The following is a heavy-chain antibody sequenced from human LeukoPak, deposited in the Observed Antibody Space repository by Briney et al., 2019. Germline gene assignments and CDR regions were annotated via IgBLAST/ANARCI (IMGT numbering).Heavy chain of an antibody. D-gene: IGHD2-2*02. Sequence: GGSLRLSCAASGFTFSSYSMNWVRQAPGKGLEWVSSISSSSSYIYYADSVKGRFTISRDNSEDTLYLQMNSLRAEDTAMYYCANTYYFDYWGQGTLVTVSS. CDR2: ISSSSSYI. CDR1: GFTFSSYS. V-gene: IGHV3-21*04. CDR3: ANTYYFDY. J-gene: IGHJ4*02.